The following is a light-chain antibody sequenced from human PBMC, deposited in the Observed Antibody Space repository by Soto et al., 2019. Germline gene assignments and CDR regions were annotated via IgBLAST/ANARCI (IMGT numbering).Light chain of an antibody. V-gene: IGLV2-14*01. Sequence: QPASVSGSPGQSITVSCTGSSSDIGAYKYVSWYQQRPGKAPKLMIYDVSNRPSGVSSRFGGSKSGNTASLTISGLQAEDEADYYCSSYTSSSTYVFGTGTKLTVL. CDR3: SSYTSSSTYV. J-gene: IGLJ1*01. CDR1: SSDIGAYKY. CDR2: DVS.